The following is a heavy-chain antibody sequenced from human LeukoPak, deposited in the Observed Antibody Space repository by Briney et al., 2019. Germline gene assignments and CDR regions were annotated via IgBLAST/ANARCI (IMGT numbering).Heavy chain of an antibody. J-gene: IGHJ5*02. D-gene: IGHD2-15*01. V-gene: IGHV3-11*03. CDR2: INGSSSDT. CDR1: GFTFSDYY. CDR3: ARRGTTYCTVDSCHPNWFDP. Sequence: GGSLRLSCAASGFTFSDYYMTWIRQAPGRGLEWISYINGSSSDTKYADSVKGRFTISRDNAKNSVYLLMNSLRAEDTAVSYCARRGTTYCTVDSCHPNWFDPWGQGTLVTVSS.